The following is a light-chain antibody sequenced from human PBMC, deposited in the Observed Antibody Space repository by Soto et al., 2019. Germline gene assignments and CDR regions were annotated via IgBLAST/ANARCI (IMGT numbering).Light chain of an antibody. CDR1: WSNIGNNA. Sequence: SVLTQPPSVSEAPRQRVTISCSGSWSNIGNNAVSWFQQLPGKAPKLLIYYDDLLASGVSDRFSGSKSGTSASLAISGLQSEDEADYYCAVWDDSLNGRIFGGGTKVTVL. CDR3: AVWDDSLNGRI. CDR2: YDD. V-gene: IGLV1-36*01. J-gene: IGLJ2*01.